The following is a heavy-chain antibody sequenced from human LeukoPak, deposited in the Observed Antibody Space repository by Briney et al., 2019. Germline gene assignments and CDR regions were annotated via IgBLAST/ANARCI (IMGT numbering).Heavy chain of an antibody. CDR1: GGSISSYY. CDR3: ARDLRYFDY. V-gene: IGHV4-59*01. Sequence: SETLSLTCTVSGGSISSYYWSWIRQPPGKGLEWIGYIYYSGSTNYNPSLKSRVTISVDTSMNQFSLKLSSVTAADTAVYYCARDLRYFDYWGQGTLVTVSS. J-gene: IGHJ4*02. CDR2: IYYSGST.